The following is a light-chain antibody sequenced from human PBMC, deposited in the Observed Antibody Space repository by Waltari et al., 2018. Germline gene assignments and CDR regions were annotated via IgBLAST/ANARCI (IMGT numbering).Light chain of an antibody. V-gene: IGKV3-11*01. J-gene: IGKJ2*01. CDR2: DTS. CDR1: QSLTSS. CDR3: QQRST. Sequence: EIVLTQSPATLSLSPGEGATLSCRASQSLTSSLPWYQQNPGQAPRLLIYDTSNRATGIPARFSGSGSGTDFTLIISSLEPEDFGVYYCQQRSTFGQGTKLEIK.